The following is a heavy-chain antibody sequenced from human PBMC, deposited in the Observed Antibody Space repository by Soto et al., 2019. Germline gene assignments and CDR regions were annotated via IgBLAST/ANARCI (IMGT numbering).Heavy chain of an antibody. Sequence: GGSLRLSCAASGFTFSSYGMHWVRQAPGKGLEWVAVIWYDGSNKYYADSVKGRFTISRDNSKNTLYLQMNSLRAEDTAVYYCDIAASPPADYGMDVWGQGTTVNVSS. CDR3: DIAASPPADYGMDV. D-gene: IGHD6-6*01. CDR1: GFTFSSYG. J-gene: IGHJ6*02. V-gene: IGHV3-33*01. CDR2: IWYDGSNK.